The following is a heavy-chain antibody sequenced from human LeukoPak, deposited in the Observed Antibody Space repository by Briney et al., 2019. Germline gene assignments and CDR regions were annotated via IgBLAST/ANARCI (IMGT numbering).Heavy chain of an antibody. CDR3: ARSGYCSGGSCSYNWFDP. J-gene: IGHJ5*02. CDR1: GFTFSNYA. Sequence: GGSLGLSCAASGFTFSNYAMHWVRQAPGKGLEYVSAISSNGGNTYYANSVKGRFTISRDNSKNTLYLQMGSLRAEDMAVYYCARSGYCSGGSCSYNWFDPWGQGTLVTVSS. V-gene: IGHV3-64*01. D-gene: IGHD2-15*01. CDR2: ISSNGGNT.